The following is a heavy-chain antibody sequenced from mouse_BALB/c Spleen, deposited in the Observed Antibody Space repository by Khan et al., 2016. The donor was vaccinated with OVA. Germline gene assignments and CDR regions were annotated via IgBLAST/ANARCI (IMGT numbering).Heavy chain of an antibody. CDR3: AREGAYYRSDGWFAY. Sequence: QVQLKESGAELARPGASVKMSCKASGYTFTTYTIHWVKQGPGQGLEWIGYIIPTNDYANYNQKFKDRATLTADKSSSTAYMQLSSLTSEDSALYYCAREGAYYRSDGWFAYWGQGTLGTGAA. D-gene: IGHD2-14*01. CDR1: GYTFTTYT. V-gene: IGHV1-4*01. CDR2: IIPTNDYA. J-gene: IGHJ3*01.